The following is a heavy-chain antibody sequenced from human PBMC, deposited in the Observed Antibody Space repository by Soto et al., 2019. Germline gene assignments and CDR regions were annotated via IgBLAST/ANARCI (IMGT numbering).Heavy chain of an antibody. CDR2: IYYSGST. J-gene: IGHJ6*02. D-gene: IGHD3-3*01. CDR1: DGSISSGDYY. CDR3: ARDVLRFLEWNRYYYYGMDV. Sequence: PSETLSLTCTVSDGSISSGDYYWSWIRQPPGKGLEWIGYIYYSGSTYYNPSLKSRVTISVDTSKNQFSLKLSSVTAADTAVYYCARDVLRFLEWNRYYYYGMDVWGQGTTVTVSS. V-gene: IGHV4-30-4*01.